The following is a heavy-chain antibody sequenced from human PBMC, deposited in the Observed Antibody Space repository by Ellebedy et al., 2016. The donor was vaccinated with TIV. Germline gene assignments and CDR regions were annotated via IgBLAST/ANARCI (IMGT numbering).Heavy chain of an antibody. J-gene: IGHJ4*02. CDR1: GFTFTTYG. Sequence: GGSLRLXCAASGFTFTTYGMHWVRQAPGKGLEWVASISYDSSHAYYAGSVRGRFTISRDNAKDSVFLEMNSLRVEDTAVYYCARADYGDFDNYWGQGTLVTVSS. CDR3: ARADYGDFDNY. V-gene: IGHV3-21*01. D-gene: IGHD4-17*01. CDR2: ISYDSSHA.